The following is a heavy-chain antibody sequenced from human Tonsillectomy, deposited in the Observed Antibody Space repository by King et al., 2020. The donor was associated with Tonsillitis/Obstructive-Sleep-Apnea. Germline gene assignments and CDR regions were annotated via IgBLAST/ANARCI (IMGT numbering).Heavy chain of an antibody. Sequence: VQLVESGGGLVQPGGSLRVSCAASGFTFSSHWMSWVRQAPGKGLESVANIKQDGSEKYYVDSVKGRFTISRDNAKNSLYLQMNSLRAEDTAVYFCARVVGGGIDYWGQGTLVTVSS. CDR2: IKQDGSEK. CDR3: ARVVGGGIDY. CDR1: GFTFSSHW. D-gene: IGHD3-10*01. V-gene: IGHV3-7*03. J-gene: IGHJ4*02.